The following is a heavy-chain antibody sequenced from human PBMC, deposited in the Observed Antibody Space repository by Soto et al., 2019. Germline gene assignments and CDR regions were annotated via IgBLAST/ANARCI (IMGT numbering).Heavy chain of an antibody. CDR2: VYPGDSDT. V-gene: IGHV5-51*01. J-gene: IGHJ5*02. D-gene: IGHD4-4*01. Sequence: PGESLKISCTGSGYNFDRYWIAWVRQMPGKGLEWMGIVYPGDSDTRYSPPFQGQVTISADKSINTAYLQWSSLQASDTAMYYCARPMNPRTTVWFDPWGQGTLVTVSS. CDR3: ARPMNPRTTVWFDP. CDR1: GYNFDRYW.